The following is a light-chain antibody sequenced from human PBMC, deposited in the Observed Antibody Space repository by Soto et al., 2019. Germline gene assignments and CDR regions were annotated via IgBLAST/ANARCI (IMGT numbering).Light chain of an antibody. Sequence: DIQMTQSPSSLSASVGDRVTITCRASQSISSYLNWYQQKPGKAPKLLIYAASSLQSGVPSRFSGSGSGTDFTLTISCLQSEDFAVYYCQQYNNWLTWTFGQGTKVDIK. CDR1: QSISSY. CDR2: AAS. CDR3: QQYNNWLTWT. J-gene: IGKJ1*01. V-gene: IGKV1-39*01.